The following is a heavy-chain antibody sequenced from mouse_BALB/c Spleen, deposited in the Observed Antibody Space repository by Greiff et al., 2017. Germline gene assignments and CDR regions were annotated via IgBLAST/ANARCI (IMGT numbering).Heavy chain of an antibody. Sequence: QVQLQQSGAELVRPGSSVKISCKASGYAFSSYWMNWVKQRPGQGLEWIGQIYPGDGDTNYNGKFKGKATLTADKSFSTAYMQLSSLTSEDSAVYFCARSGYYGPAYWGQGTLVTVSA. CDR3: ARSGYYGPAY. J-gene: IGHJ3*01. CDR1: GYAFSSYW. D-gene: IGHD1-2*01. CDR2: IYPGDGDT. V-gene: IGHV1-80*01.